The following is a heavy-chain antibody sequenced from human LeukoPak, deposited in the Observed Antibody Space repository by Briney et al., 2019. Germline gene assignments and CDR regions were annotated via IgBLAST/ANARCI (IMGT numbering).Heavy chain of an antibody. CDR3: ARFYDRSGPHFDY. Sequence: SETLSLTCTVSGGSISSYYWSWIRQPPGKGLEWIGDIYYSGSTNYNPSLKSRVTISVDTSKNQFSLKLNSVTAADTAVYYCARFYDRSGPHFDYWGQGTLVTVSS. CDR1: GGSISSYY. J-gene: IGHJ4*02. CDR2: IYYSGST. V-gene: IGHV4-59*01. D-gene: IGHD3-22*01.